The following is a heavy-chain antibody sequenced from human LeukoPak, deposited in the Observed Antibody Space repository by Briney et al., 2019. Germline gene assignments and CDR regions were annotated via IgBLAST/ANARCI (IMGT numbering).Heavy chain of an antibody. CDR2: INHSGST. CDR3: AREGAGATTD. V-gene: IGHV4-34*01. Sequence: SETLSLTCAVYGGSFSGYYWSWIRQPPGKGLEWIGEINHSGSTNYNPTLKSRVTISVDTSKNQFSLKLSSVTAADTAVYYCAREGAGATTDWGQGTLVTVSS. J-gene: IGHJ4*02. D-gene: IGHD1-26*01. CDR1: GGSFSGYY.